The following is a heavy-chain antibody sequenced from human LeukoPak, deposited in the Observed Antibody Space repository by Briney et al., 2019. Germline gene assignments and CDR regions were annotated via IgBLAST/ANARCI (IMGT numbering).Heavy chain of an antibody. CDR2: FDPEDGET. V-gene: IGHV1-24*01. Sequence: EASVKVSCKASGYTFTSYYMHWVRQAPGQGLEWMGGFDPEDGETIYAQKFQGRVTMTEDTSTDTAYMELSSLRSEDTAVYYCATGPPRSSYPFDYWGQGTLVTVSS. CDR3: ATGPPRSSYPFDY. D-gene: IGHD6-13*01. J-gene: IGHJ4*02. CDR1: GYTFTSYY.